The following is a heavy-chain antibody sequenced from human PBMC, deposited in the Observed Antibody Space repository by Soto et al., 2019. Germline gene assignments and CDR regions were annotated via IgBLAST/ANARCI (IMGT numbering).Heavy chain of an antibody. J-gene: IGHJ6*02. CDR1: GYTFTSYY. D-gene: IGHD3-10*01. CDR3: ARDNYGSGSSYYYYGMDV. Sequence: ASVKVSCKASGYTFTSYYMHWVRQAPGRGLEWMGIINPSGGSTSYAQKFQGRVTMTRDTSTSTVYMELSSLRSEDTAVYYCARDNYGSGSSYYYYGMDVWGQGTTVTVSS. V-gene: IGHV1-46*01. CDR2: INPSGGST.